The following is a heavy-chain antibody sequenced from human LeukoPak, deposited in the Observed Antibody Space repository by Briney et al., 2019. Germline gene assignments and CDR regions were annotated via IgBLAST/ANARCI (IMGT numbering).Heavy chain of an antibody. CDR1: GFTFSSYA. Sequence: PGGSLRLSCAASGFTFSSYAMSWVRQAPGKGLGWVSAISGPAGSWDYADSVKGRFTISRDNSKNSLFLQIHSLRAEDTAIYYCAKKVGLVSAPLYYFDVWGQGTLVTVSS. CDR3: AKKVGLVSAPLYYFDV. CDR2: ISGPAGSW. D-gene: IGHD5/OR15-5a*01. J-gene: IGHJ4*01. V-gene: IGHV3-23*01.